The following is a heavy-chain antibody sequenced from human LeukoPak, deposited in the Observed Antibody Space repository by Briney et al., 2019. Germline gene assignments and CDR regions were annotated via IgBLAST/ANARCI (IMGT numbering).Heavy chain of an antibody. V-gene: IGHV4-59*01. J-gene: IGHJ6*04. CDR2: IDYSGST. CDR1: GGSLSSYY. Sequence: SETLSLTCTVSGGSLSSYYWSWIRQPPGKGLEWIGYIDYSGSTDYNPSLKSRVTISVDTSKNQFSLKLTSVTAADTAVYYCARDRELTGGYYYGMDVWGKGTTVTVSS. CDR3: ARDRELTGGYYYGMDV. D-gene: IGHD3-16*01.